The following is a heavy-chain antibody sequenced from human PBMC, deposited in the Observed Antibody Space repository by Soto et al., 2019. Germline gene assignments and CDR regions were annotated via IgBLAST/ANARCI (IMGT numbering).Heavy chain of an antibody. D-gene: IGHD5-12*01. CDR3: ARGLRTPWLQSSYYFDY. J-gene: IGHJ4*02. Sequence: QVQLQESGPGLVKPSETLSLTCTVSGGSISSYYWSWIRQPPGKGLEWIGYIYYSGSTNYNPSLKSRVTISVDTSKHQCSLKLSSVTAADTAVYYCARGLRTPWLQSSYYFDYWGQGTLVTVSS. CDR1: GGSISSYY. V-gene: IGHV4-59*01. CDR2: IYYSGST.